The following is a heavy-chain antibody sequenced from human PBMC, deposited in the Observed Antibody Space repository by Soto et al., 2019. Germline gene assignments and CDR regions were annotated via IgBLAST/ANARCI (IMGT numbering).Heavy chain of an antibody. CDR3: AKTDYYDSAGYYATFDP. CDR1: GYSFSTYW. J-gene: IGHJ5*02. D-gene: IGHD3-22*01. CDR2: IDPTDSYT. Sequence: GESLKISCTGSGYSFSTYWIAWVRQMPGKGLEWMGRIDPTDSYTNYSPSFQGRVTISVDKSINTAYLQWSSLKASDTAMYYCAKTDYYDSAGYYATFDPWGQGTLVTVSS. V-gene: IGHV5-10-1*01.